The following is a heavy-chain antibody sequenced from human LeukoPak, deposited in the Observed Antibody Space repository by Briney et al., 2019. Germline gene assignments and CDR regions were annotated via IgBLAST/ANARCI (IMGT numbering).Heavy chain of an antibody. CDR3: AKDREVYYDYVWGSYRYGSFDY. J-gene: IGHJ4*02. V-gene: IGHV3-23*01. D-gene: IGHD3-16*02. CDR1: GSTFSSYS. CDR2: ISGSGDNT. Sequence: GGSLRLSCAASGSTFSSYSMSWVRHIPGKGLEWASAISGSGDNTYNADSVKGRFTISRDNSKNTLYLQMNSLRAEDTAVYYCAKDREVYYDYVWGSYRYGSFDYWGQGTLVTVSS.